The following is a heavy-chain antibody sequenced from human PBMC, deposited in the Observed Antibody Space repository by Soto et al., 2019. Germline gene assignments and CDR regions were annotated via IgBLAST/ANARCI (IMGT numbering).Heavy chain of an antibody. CDR1: GFAFSTYS. J-gene: IGHJ4*02. Sequence: EVQLVESGGSPVKPGGSLRLSCAASGFAFSTYSMNWVRQAPRKGLEWVAIITRSSSYIYYADSVRGRFTLSRDNAKNSLYLQMNSLRAGDTAIYYCARDDGWLVLDYWGQGTLVTVSS. D-gene: IGHD6-19*01. CDR3: ARDDGWLVLDY. CDR2: ITRSSSYI. V-gene: IGHV3-21*06.